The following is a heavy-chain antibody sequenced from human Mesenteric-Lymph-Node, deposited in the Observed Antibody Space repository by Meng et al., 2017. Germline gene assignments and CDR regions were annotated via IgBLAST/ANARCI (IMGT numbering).Heavy chain of an antibody. CDR3: ARGAGWYPS. CDR1: GGSISSYY. D-gene: IGHD6-19*01. V-gene: IGHV4-59*01. CDR2: IYYTGKT. J-gene: IGHJ5*02. Sequence: SETLSLTCTVSGGSISSYYWSWIRQPPGKGPEWLAYIYYTGKTNYNPSLKSRLTISIDTSKNQFSLKLNSVTAADTAVYYCARGAGWYPSWGQGTLVTVSS.